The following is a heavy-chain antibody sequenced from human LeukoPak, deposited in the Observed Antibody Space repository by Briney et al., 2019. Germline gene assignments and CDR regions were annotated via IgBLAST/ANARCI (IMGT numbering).Heavy chain of an antibody. D-gene: IGHD5-18*01. J-gene: IGHJ6*02. V-gene: IGHV3-7*03. Sequence: PGGSLRLSCAASGFTFSSYWMSWVRQAPGKGLEWVANINQDESEKYYVDSVKGRFTISRDNSKNTLYLQMNSLRAEDTAVYYCARDVQFGDSYGQSDHYYGMDVWGQGTTVTVSS. CDR1: GFTFSSYW. CDR3: ARDVQFGDSYGQSDHYYGMDV. CDR2: INQDESEK.